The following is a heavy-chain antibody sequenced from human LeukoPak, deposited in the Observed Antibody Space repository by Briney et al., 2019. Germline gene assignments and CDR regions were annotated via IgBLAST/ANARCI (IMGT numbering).Heavy chain of an antibody. CDR1: GYTFTAYY. J-gene: IGHJ6*02. CDR2: INPNSGGT. V-gene: IGHV1-2*02. Sequence: GASVKVSCKASGYTFTAYYMHWVRQAPGQGLEWMGWINPNSGGTNYAQKFQGRVTMTRDTSISTAYMGLSRLRSDDTAVYYCARVLGTVVTTYYYYGMDVWGQGTTVTVSS. D-gene: IGHD4-23*01. CDR3: ARVLGTVVTTYYYYGMDV.